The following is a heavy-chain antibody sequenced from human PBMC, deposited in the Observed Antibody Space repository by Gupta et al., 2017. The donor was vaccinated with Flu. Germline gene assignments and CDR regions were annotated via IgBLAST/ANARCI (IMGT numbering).Heavy chain of an antibody. V-gene: IGHV4-4*07. CDR2: IYPRGTA. CDR1: GGIFSNYY. J-gene: IGHJ3*01. CDR3: AGSLTFDSFHV. Sequence: QVQLQESGPGLVRPSETLSLTCNVSGGIFSNYYWSWIRLAAGKRLEWIGRIYPRGTANYSPSLKDRITMSVYTSQNQISLRLSSMTAADTAMYFCAGSLTFDSFHVWGQGILVTVSS. D-gene: IGHD3-10*01.